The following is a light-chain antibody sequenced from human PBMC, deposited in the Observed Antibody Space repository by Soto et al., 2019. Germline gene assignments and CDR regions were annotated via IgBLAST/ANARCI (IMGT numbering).Light chain of an antibody. CDR2: EVS. CDR1: SSDIGYYNY. CDR3: SSYKTGSTVV. V-gene: IGLV2-14*01. J-gene: IGLJ1*01. Sequence: QSALTQPASVSGSPGQSITISCTGTSSDIGYYNYVSWYQQYPGKAPKLIIYEVSNRPSGVSNRFSGSKSANTASLTISGLQAEDEDDYHCSSYKTGSTVVFGTGTKVTVL.